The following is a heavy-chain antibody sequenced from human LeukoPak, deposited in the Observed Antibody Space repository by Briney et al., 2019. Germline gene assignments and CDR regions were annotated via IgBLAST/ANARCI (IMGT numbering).Heavy chain of an antibody. Sequence: PSETLSLTCTISGGSIISYYWTWIRQPPEKGLEWIGNISYSGYTDYNPSLKSRVTISVDTSKNQFSLKLSSVTAADTAIYYCARVPYGSGENWFDLWGQGTLVTVSS. CDR3: ARVPYGSGENWFDL. D-gene: IGHD3-10*01. V-gene: IGHV4-59*01. CDR1: GGSIISYY. CDR2: ISYSGYT. J-gene: IGHJ5*02.